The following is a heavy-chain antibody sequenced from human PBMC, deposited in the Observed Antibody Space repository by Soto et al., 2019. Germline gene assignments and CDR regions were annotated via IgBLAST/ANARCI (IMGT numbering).Heavy chain of an antibody. D-gene: IGHD4-17*01. CDR3: ARSRYGSNLYDFDS. V-gene: IGHV2-5*02. CDR1: GFSLSTFGVG. CDR2: VYWDDDK. J-gene: IGHJ4*02. Sequence: QITLKESGPPLVKPTQTLTLTCTFSGFSLSTFGVGVGWIRQPPGKALEWLALVYWDDDKRYSPSLKSRLTITKDTSKNHGVLTITNMDPVDTATYFCARSRYGSNLYDFDSWGQGTRVTVSS.